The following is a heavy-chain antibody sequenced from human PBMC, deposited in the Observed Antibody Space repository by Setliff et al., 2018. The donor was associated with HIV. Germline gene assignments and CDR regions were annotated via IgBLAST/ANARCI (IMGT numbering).Heavy chain of an antibody. V-gene: IGHV4-59*11. J-gene: IGHJ4*01. CDR3: ARTRGYSYGTLAGFDY. Sequence: SETLSLTCTVSGASIRSQYWSWIRKPPGKGLEWIGYISYSGSTNYNPSLERRVAMSVDTYKQQFSLEVSSVTAADTAGYYCARTRGYSYGTLAGFDYWGRGSLVTVSS. CDR2: ISYSGST. CDR1: GASIRSQY. D-gene: IGHD5-18*01.